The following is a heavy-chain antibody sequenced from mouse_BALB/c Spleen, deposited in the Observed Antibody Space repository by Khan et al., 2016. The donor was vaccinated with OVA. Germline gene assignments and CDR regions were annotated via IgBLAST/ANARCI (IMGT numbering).Heavy chain of an antibody. Sequence: VQLKQSGPELVKPGASVKMSCKASGYTFTDYYMKWMKQSHGMSLEWIGGINPDTDDPFYNQKFKDKATLTVDKSSSTAYMQLNSLTSEDSAVYYGARGLMDDWGEGTTVTVSS. J-gene: IGHJ1*01. CDR3: ARGLMDD. CDR2: INPDTDDP. V-gene: IGHV1-19*01. CDR1: GYTFTDYY.